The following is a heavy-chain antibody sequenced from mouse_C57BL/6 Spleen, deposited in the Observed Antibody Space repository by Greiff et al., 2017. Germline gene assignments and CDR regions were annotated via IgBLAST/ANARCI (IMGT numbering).Heavy chain of an antibody. CDR2: IDPSDSYT. CDR3: ARSDYYAYAMDY. V-gene: IGHV1-50*01. J-gene: IGHJ4*01. CDR1: GYTFTSYW. Sequence: QVQLQQPGAELVKPGASVKLSCTASGYTFTSYWMQWVKQRPGQGLEWIGEIDPSDSYTNYNQKFKGKATLTVDTSSSTAYMQLSSLTSEDSAVDYCARSDYYAYAMDYWGQGTSVTVSS. D-gene: IGHD1-1*01.